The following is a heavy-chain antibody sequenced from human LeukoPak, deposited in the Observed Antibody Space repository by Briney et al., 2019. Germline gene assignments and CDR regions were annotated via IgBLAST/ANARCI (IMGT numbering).Heavy chain of an antibody. Sequence: ASVKVSCKASGYTFTRYNTNWVRQATGQGLEWMGWMNPNSGNTGYAQKFQGRVSMTRDTSISTAYMELSSLRSEDTAVYYCARGPVEAVFGVSTEDWGQGTTVTVSS. J-gene: IGHJ6*02. CDR1: GYTFTRYN. CDR3: ARGPVEAVFGVSTED. CDR2: MNPNSGNT. D-gene: IGHD3-10*02. V-gene: IGHV1-8*01.